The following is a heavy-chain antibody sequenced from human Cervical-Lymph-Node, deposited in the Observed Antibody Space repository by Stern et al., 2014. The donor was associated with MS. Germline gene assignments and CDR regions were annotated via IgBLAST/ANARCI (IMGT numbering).Heavy chain of an antibody. V-gene: IGHV3-21*01. D-gene: IGHD2-15*01. Sequence: EVQLLESGGGLVKPGGSLRLSCEDSGFTFNSYSMNWVRQAPGKGLEWVSSISVGTDYIYYADSVKGRFTISRDNAKNSLFLQMNTLRAEDTAVYYCARVDCSGPNCFYYYYGMDVWGQGPTVTVPS. CDR1: GFTFNSYS. CDR3: ARVDCSGPNCFYYYYGMDV. CDR2: ISVGTDYI. J-gene: IGHJ6*02.